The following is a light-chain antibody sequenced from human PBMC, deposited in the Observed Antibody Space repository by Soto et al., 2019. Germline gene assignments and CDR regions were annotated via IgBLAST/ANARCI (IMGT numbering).Light chain of an antibody. CDR2: VEGSGSY. CDR3: ETWDSPLWV. J-gene: IGLJ3*02. CDR1: SGHSSYI. V-gene: IGLV4-60*02. Sequence: QAVVTQSSSASASLGSSVKLTCTLSSGHSSYIIAWHQQQPGKAPRYLMKVEGSGSYNKGSGVPDRFSGSSSGADRYLTISHLQFEDEADYYCETWDSPLWVFGGGTQLTVL.